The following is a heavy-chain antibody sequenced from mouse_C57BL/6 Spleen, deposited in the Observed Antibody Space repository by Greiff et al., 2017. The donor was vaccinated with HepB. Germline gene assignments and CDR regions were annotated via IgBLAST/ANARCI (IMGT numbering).Heavy chain of an antibody. V-gene: IGHV1-82*01. CDR2: IYPGDGDT. D-gene: IGHD2-10*02. CDR1: GYAFSSSW. Sequence: QVQLQQSGPELVKPGASVKISCKASGYAFSSSWMNWVKQRPGKGLEWIGRIYPGDGDTNYNGKFKGKATLTADKSSSTAYMQLSSLTSEDSAVYFCASRYGIYAMGYWGQGTSVTVSS. J-gene: IGHJ4*01. CDR3: ASRYGIYAMGY.